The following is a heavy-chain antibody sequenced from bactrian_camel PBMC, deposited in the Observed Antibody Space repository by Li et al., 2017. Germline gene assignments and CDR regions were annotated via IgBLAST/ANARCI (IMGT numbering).Heavy chain of an antibody. J-gene: IGHJ6*01. CDR1: GYDYSKDC. V-gene: IGHV3S53*01. CDR2: IDGGGGT. D-gene: IGHD2*01. CDR3: AADEIGPYCYTRKYYDYTA. Sequence: HVQLVESGGGSVEAGGSLRLSCVVSGYDYSKDCMGWFPQVPDKEREGATTFGREGVAAIDGGGGTDYAEAVKGRFTISRDNVKNTLYLQMDNLKPEDTATYYCAADEIGPYCYTRKYYDYTALGQGTQVTVS.